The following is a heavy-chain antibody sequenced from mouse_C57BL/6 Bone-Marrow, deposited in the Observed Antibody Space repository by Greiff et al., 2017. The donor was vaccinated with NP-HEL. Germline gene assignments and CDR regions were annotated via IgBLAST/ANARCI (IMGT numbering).Heavy chain of an antibody. D-gene: IGHD2-4*01. J-gene: IGHJ4*01. CDR1: GYTFTDYY. V-gene: IGHV1-75*01. CDR3: ARKGNYDYPLYAMDY. Sequence: VQLQQSGPELVKPGASVKISCKASGYTFTDYYINWVKQRPGQGLEWIGWIFPGSGSTYYNEKFKGKATLTVDKSSSTAYMLLSSLTSEDSAVYFCARKGNYDYPLYAMDYWGQGTSVTVSS. CDR2: IFPGSGST.